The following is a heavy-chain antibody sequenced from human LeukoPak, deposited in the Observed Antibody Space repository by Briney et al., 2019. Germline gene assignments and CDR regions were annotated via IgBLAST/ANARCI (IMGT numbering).Heavy chain of an antibody. J-gene: IGHJ6*03. CDR1: GITFSSYA. CDR2: IPYDGSNK. CDR3: AKKPVGYYYMDV. Sequence: GGSLRLSCAASGITFSSYAMHWVRQAPGKGLEWVAVIPYDGSNKYYADSVKGRFTISRDNSKNTLYLQMNSLRAEDTAVYYCAKKPVGYYYMDVWGKGTTVTISS. V-gene: IGHV3-30*04.